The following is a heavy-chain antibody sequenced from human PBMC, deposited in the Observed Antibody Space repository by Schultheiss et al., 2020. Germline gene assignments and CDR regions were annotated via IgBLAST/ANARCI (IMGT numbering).Heavy chain of an antibody. D-gene: IGHD6-6*01. CDR3: AKESWGIAARRPADY. J-gene: IGHJ4*02. Sequence: GGSLRLSCAASGFTFSSYSMNWVRQAPGKGLEWVSAISGSGGSTYYADSVKGRFTISRDNSKNTLYLQMNSLRAEDTAVYYCAKESWGIAARRPADYWGQGTLVTVCS. V-gene: IGHV3-23*01. CDR2: ISGSGGST. CDR1: GFTFSSYS.